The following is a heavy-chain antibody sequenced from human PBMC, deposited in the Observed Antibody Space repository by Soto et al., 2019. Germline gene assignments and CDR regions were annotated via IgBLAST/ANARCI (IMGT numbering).Heavy chain of an antibody. V-gene: IGHV4-59*01. CDR1: GGSISIYY. CDR2: IYYSGST. D-gene: IGHD5-18*01. CDR3: ARDTAMVTNPLDYYYGMDV. Sequence: SETLSLTCTVSGGSISIYYWSWIRQPPGKGLGWIGYIYYSGSTNYHPPLKSRVTISVDTSKNQFSLKLSSVTAADTAVYYCARDTAMVTNPLDYYYGMDVWGQGTTVTVSS. J-gene: IGHJ6*02.